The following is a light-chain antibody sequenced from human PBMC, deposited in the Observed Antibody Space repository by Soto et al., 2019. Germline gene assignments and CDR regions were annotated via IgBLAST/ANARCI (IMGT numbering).Light chain of an antibody. CDR3: TSYTRSNTLV. CDR2: EVT. Sequence: QSALTQPASVSGSPGQSITISCTGSSSDVGGYNFVSWYQQHPGKVPKLMIYEVTNRPLGVSNRFSGSKSGNTASLTISGLQADDEADYYCTSYTRSNTLVFGGGTKLTVL. J-gene: IGLJ2*01. V-gene: IGLV2-14*01. CDR1: SSDVGGYNF.